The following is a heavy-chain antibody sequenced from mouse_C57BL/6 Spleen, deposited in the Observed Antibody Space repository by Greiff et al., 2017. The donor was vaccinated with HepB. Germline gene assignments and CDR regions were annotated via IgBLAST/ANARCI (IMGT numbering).Heavy chain of an antibody. CDR2: INPSNGGT. CDR3: ARWVTVVARGCDY. D-gene: IGHD1-1*01. Sequence: QVQLQQPGPELVKPGASVKLSCKASGYTFTSYWMHWVKQRPGQGLAWIGNINPSNGGTNYNEKFKSKATLTVDKSSSTAYMQLSSLTSEDSAVFYCARWVTVVARGCDYGGQGTTLTVSS. CDR1: GYTFTSYW. J-gene: IGHJ2*01. V-gene: IGHV1-53*01.